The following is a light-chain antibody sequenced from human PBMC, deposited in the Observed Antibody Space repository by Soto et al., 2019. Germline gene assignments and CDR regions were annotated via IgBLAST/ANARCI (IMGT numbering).Light chain of an antibody. V-gene: IGKV1-8*01. CDR1: QSVGSY. Sequence: AIRMTQSPSSLSASTGDRVTVTCRASQSVGSYLAWYQQKPGAAPKLLIYAASTLHIGVPSRFTGSGYGKDFTLTISCLKSEDFATYYCQHYYNYPYSFGQGTKVDIK. CDR3: QHYYNYPYS. CDR2: AAS. J-gene: IGKJ2*01.